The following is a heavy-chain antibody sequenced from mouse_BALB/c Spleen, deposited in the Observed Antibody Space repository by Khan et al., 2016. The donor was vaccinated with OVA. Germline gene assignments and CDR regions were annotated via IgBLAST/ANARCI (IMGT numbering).Heavy chain of an antibody. CDR1: GFSLTSYG. CDR2: IWAGGST. V-gene: IGHV2-9*02. Sequence: VQLQESGPDLVAPSQSLSITCTVSGFSLTSYGVHWVRQPPGKGLEWLGVIWAGGSTNYNSALMSRLSISKDNSKSQVFLKMNSLQTDDTAMYCCARLEDLWGQGTTLTVSS. J-gene: IGHJ2*01. CDR3: ARLEDL.